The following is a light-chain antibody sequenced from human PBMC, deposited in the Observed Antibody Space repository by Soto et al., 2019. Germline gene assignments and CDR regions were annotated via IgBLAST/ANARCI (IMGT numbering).Light chain of an antibody. J-gene: IGLJ1*01. CDR2: DVS. CDR1: SSDVGRYDY. Sequence: QSVLAQPASVTGSPGQSITISCTGTSSDVGRYDYVSWFQQHPGKTPKLLIYDVSNWPSGASDRFSGSKSGNTASLTISGLQPEDEADYYCSSFTTSSTFVFGTGTQLTVL. V-gene: IGLV2-14*01. CDR3: SSFTTSSTFV.